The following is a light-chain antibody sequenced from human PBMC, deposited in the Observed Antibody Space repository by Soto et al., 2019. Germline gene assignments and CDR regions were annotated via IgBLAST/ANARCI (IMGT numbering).Light chain of an antibody. CDR1: QSVSSY. V-gene: IGKV3-20*01. CDR2: DAS. J-gene: IGKJ2*01. Sequence: EIVLTQSPATLSLSPGERATLSCRASQSVSSYLAWYQQKPGQAPRLLIYDASNRATGIPDRFSGSGSGTDFTLTISRLEPEDFAVYYCQQYGNSYTFGQGTKLEVK. CDR3: QQYGNSYT.